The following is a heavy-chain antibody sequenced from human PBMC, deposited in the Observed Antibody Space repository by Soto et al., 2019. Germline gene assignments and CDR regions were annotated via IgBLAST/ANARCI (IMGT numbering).Heavy chain of an antibody. CDR2: ITWNSGTI. CDR1: GFTFDDYA. V-gene: IGHV3-9*01. D-gene: IGHD4-17*01. J-gene: IGHJ4*02. Sequence: EVQLVESGGGLVQPGRSLRLSCAASGFTFDDYAMHWVRHAPGKGLEWVAGITWNSGTILYGDSEKGRFTISRDNAKKSLYLQMNSLRPEDTAFYYCAKDGDYGEPSFDLWGQGTLVTVSS. CDR3: AKDGDYGEPSFDL.